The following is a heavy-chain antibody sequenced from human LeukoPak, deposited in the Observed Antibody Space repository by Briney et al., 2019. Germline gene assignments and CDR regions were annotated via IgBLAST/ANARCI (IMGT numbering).Heavy chain of an antibody. D-gene: IGHD1-20*01. Sequence: GGSLRLSCAASGFPFTSYAIHWVRQAPGKGLEWVAIVSANGFYKYYGDSVRARFTISRDNSKNTVYLQMSSLRVEDTALYFCARDVGVTGIPLDYWGPGTLVTVSS. CDR2: VSANGFYK. V-gene: IGHV3-30*04. J-gene: IGHJ4*02. CDR3: ARDVGVTGIPLDY. CDR1: GFPFTSYA.